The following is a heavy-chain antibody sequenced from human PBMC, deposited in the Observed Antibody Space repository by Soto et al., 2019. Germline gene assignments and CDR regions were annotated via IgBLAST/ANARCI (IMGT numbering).Heavy chain of an antibody. V-gene: IGHV1-18*04. CDR2: VSANNGNT. CDR1: GYSFTSYG. J-gene: IGHJ6*02. Sequence: ASVKVSCKASGYSFTSYGFSWVRQAPGQGLEWMGWVSANNGNTNYAQKLQGRVTMTTVTSTRTSYMELRSLRFDDTAVYYCATIPAGNWGNFYYGMDDWGQGTTVTVSS. CDR3: ATIPAGNWGNFYYGMDD. D-gene: IGHD6-19*01.